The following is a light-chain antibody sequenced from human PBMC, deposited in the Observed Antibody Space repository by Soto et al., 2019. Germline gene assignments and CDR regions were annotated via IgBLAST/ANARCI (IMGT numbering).Light chain of an antibody. CDR3: QQNYSTPSLT. Sequence: DIQMTQSPSSLSASVGDRVTITCRASQSIDKYVNWYQQKPGKGPNLLIYAASNLRTGVPSRFSGSGSGTDFTLTISSLLPEDFATYFCQQNYSTPSLTFGGGTKVEIK. CDR1: QSIDKY. J-gene: IGKJ4*01. V-gene: IGKV1-39*01. CDR2: AAS.